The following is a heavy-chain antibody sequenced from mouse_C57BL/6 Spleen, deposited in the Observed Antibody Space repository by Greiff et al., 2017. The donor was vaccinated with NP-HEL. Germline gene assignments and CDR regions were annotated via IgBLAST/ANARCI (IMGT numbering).Heavy chain of an antibody. CDR3: TRFFGYYPFFAY. D-gene: IGHD2-3*01. Sequence: VKLQESGAELVRPGASVTLSCKASGYTFTDYEMHWVKQTPVHGLEWIGAIDPETGGTAYNQKFKGKAILTADKSSSTAYMELRSLTSEDSAVYYCTRFFGYYPFFAYWGQGTLVTVSA. J-gene: IGHJ3*01. V-gene: IGHV1-15*01. CDR1: GYTFTDYE. CDR2: IDPETGGT.